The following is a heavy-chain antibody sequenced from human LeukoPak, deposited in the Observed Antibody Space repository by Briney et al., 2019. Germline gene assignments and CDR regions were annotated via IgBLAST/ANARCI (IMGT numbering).Heavy chain of an antibody. J-gene: IGHJ6*03. CDR3: ARRTPVGITMVRGVKFYYMDV. CDR1: GYTFTSYG. V-gene: IGHV1-18*01. CDR2: ISAYNGNT. D-gene: IGHD3-10*01. Sequence: ASVKVSCKASGYTFTSYGISWVRQAPGQGLEWMGWISAYNGNTNYAQKLQGRVTMTTDTSTSTAYMELRSLRSDDTAVYYCARRTPVGITMVRGVKFYYMDVWGKGTTVTVSS.